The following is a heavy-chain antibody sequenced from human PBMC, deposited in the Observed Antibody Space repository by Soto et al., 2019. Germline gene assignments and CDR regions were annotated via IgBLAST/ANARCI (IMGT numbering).Heavy chain of an antibody. D-gene: IGHD6-19*01. Sequence: SETLSLTCRVTARSISCSSCSCIRQSPGQCLEWLGYVYYTGSTNYSPSLRSRVSISVDTSKNEFSLRLSSVTAADTAVYFCARSVAVPGAHIDYWGQGTQVTVSS. J-gene: IGHJ4*02. V-gene: IGHV4-59*01. CDR2: VYYTGST. CDR3: ARSVAVPGAHIDY. CDR1: ARSISCSS.